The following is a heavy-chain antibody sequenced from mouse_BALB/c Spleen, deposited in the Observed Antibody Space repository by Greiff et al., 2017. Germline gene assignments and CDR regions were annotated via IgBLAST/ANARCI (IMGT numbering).Heavy chain of an antibody. CDR2: INPYYGST. Sequence: VQLQQTGPELVKPGASVKISCKASGYSFTDYIMLWVKQSHGKSLEWIGNINPYYGSTSYNLKFKGKATLTVDKSSSTAYMQLNSLTSEDSAVYYCARSTMITTEFAYWGQGTLVTVSA. J-gene: IGHJ3*01. D-gene: IGHD2-4*01. CDR1: GYSFTDYI. CDR3: ARSTMITTEFAY. V-gene: IGHV1-39*01.